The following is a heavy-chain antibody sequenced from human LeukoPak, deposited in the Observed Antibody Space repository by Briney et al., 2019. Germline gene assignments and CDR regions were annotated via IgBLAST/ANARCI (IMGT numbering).Heavy chain of an antibody. CDR1: GFTFRDFG. CDR3: VKGGSSSHNWFDP. V-gene: IGHV3-30*02. D-gene: IGHD6-13*01. CDR2: IRNDGSKD. Sequence: PGGSLRLSCAASGFTFRDFGMHWVRQAPGKGLEWVAFIRNDGSKDYYPVSVKGRFTISRDNSRTTLYLQMHSLRIEDTAVYYCVKGGSSSHNWFDPWGQGILVTVSS. J-gene: IGHJ5*02.